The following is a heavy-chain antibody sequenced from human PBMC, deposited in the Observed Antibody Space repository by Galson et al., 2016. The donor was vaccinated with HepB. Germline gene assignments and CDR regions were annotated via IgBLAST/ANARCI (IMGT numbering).Heavy chain of an antibody. CDR2: IVPILGMS. D-gene: IGHD3-9*01. J-gene: IGHJ6*02. Sequence: KASGGTFSSYAFSWVRQAPGQGLEWMGRIVPILGMSNYAQKFQGRVTMTADESTSTAYMEVSSLRSEDTAVYYCARDPALTGDTYYYGMDVWGQGTTVTVSS. CDR3: ARDPALTGDTYYYGMDV. CDR1: GGTFSSYA. V-gene: IGHV1-69*04.